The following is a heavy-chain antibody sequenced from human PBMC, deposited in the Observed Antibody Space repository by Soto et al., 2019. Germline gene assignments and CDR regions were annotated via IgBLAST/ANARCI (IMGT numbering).Heavy chain of an antibody. CDR2: IYHSGST. Sequence: PSETLSLTCAVPGYSISSGYYWGWIRQPPGKGLEWIGSIYHSGSTYYNPSLKSRVTISVDTSKNQFSLKLSSVTAADTAVYYCARDRYGDYWDAFDIWGQGTMVTVSS. V-gene: IGHV4-38-2*02. J-gene: IGHJ3*02. CDR3: ARDRYGDYWDAFDI. D-gene: IGHD4-17*01. CDR1: GYSISSGYY.